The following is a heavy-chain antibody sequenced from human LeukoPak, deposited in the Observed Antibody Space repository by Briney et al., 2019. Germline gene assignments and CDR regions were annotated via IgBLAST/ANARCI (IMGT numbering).Heavy chain of an antibody. CDR3: ARDAGLDDIHFEAFDY. D-gene: IGHD3-9*01. Sequence: AAGSLRLSCAASGFSFSSQSMNWVRQAPGKGLEWVSAISSRSTYIYYVDSVKGRFTISRDNAKNSLYLQMNSLIAEDTAVYYCARDAGLDDIHFEAFDYWGQGTLVTVSS. V-gene: IGHV3-21*01. CDR2: ISSRSTYI. J-gene: IGHJ4*02. CDR1: GFSFSSQS.